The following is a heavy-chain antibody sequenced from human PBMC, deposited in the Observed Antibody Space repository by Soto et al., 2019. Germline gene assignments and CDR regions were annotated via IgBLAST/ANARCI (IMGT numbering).Heavy chain of an antibody. CDR1: GGTFSSSA. Sequence: QVQLVQSGAEVQKPGSSVKVSCKASGGTFSSSAISWVRQSPGQGLEWMGGIIPIFGTANYAQKFQGRVTITADEFTSTAYMELSSLRSEDTAVYYCARVHVDRAAAGIYVYWGQGTLVTVSS. D-gene: IGHD6-13*01. V-gene: IGHV1-69*01. J-gene: IGHJ4*02. CDR3: ARVHVDRAAAGIYVY. CDR2: IIPIFGTA.